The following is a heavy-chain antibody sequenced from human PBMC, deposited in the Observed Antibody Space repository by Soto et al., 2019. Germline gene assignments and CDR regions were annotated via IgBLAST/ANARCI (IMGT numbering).Heavy chain of an antibody. D-gene: IGHD3-10*01. CDR2: MNEDGGTT. CDR3: ASDLSGRADV. J-gene: IGHJ6*02. V-gene: IGHV3-74*02. Sequence: EVQLVESGGGLVRPGGSLRLSCAASGFSFSSYWMHWVRQVPGKGLVWVARMNEDGGTTDYADSVKGRFTISRDNAKNTLYLQMNSLRVEDTAVYYCASDLSGRADVWGQGTTFTVAS. CDR1: GFSFSSYW.